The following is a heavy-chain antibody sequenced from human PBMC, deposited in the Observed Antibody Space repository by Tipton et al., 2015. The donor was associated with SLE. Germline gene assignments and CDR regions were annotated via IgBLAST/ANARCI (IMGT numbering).Heavy chain of an antibody. CDR2: IYYSGST. D-gene: IGHD6-13*01. V-gene: IGHV4-39*01. CDR3: ARHWAAVGTYY. J-gene: IGHJ4*02. Sequence: LRLSCTVSGGSISSSSYYWGWIRQPPGKGLEWIGRIYYSGSTYYNPSLKSRVTISVDTSKNQFSLKLSSVTAADTAVYYCARHWAAVGTYYWGQGTLVTVSS. CDR1: GGSISSSSYY.